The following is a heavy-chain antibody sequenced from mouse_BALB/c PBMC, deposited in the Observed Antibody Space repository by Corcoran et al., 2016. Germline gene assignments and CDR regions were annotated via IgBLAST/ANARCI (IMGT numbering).Heavy chain of an antibody. V-gene: IGHV3-6*02. Sequence: DVQLPESGPGLVKPSQSLSLTCSVTGYSITRGYYWNWIRQFPGNKLEWMGYISYDGSNNYNPSLKNRISITRDTSKNQFFLKLNSVTTEDTATYYCARGYYGVFAYWGQGTLVTVSA. J-gene: IGHJ3*01. CDR3: ARGYYGVFAY. CDR2: ISYDGSN. D-gene: IGHD1-1*01. CDR1: GYSITRGYY.